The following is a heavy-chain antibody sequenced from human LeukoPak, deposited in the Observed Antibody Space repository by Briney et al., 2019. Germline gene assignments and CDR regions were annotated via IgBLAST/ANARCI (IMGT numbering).Heavy chain of an antibody. CDR1: GGTFSSYA. V-gene: IGHV1-69*13. CDR3: ASLYYYDSSGYYDAFDI. CDR2: IIPIFGTA. D-gene: IGHD3-22*01. Sequence: GASVKVSCKASGGTFSSYAISWVRQAPGQGLEWMGGIIPIFGTANYAQKFQGRVTITADESTSTAYMQLSSLRSEDTAVYYCASLYYYDSSGYYDAFDIWGQGTIVTVSS. J-gene: IGHJ3*02.